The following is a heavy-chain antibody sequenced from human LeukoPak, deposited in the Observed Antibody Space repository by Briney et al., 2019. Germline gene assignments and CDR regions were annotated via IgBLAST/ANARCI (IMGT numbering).Heavy chain of an antibody. V-gene: IGHV4-61*02. J-gene: IGHJ4*02. CDR1: GGSISSGSYY. D-gene: IGHD2-15*01. Sequence: SETLSLTCTVSGGSISSGSYYWSWIRQPAGKGLEWIGRIYTSGSTNYNPSLKSRVTISVDTSKNQFSLKLSSVTAADTAVYYCATNLEGSSGGRYDYWGQGTLVTVSS. CDR3: ATNLEGSSGGRYDY. CDR2: IYTSGST.